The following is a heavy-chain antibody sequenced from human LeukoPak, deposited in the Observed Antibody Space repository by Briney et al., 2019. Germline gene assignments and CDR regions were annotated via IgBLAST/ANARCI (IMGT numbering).Heavy chain of an antibody. CDR2: ISSDGRIT. J-gene: IGHJ4*02. D-gene: IGHD2-21*01. Sequence: GGSLRLSCAASGYIFSNHWMYWVRQVPGKGLVWVSRISSDGRITNYADSVKGRFTISRDNAKNTLYLQMNSLRADDTAVYYCASPYCGRIACYGGNYWGQGTLVTVSS. CDR3: ASPYCGRIACYGGNY. V-gene: IGHV3-74*01. CDR1: GYIFSNHW.